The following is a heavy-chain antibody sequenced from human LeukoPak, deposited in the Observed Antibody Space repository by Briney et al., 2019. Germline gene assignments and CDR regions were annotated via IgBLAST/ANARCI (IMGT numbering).Heavy chain of an antibody. D-gene: IGHD3-22*01. Sequence: GRSLRLSCAASGFTFSSYAMHWVRQAPGKGLEWVAVISYDGSNKYYADSVKGRFTISRDNSKNTLYLQMNSLRAEDTAMYYCARASGGYYYDSSGYYNWGQGTLVTVSS. J-gene: IGHJ4*02. CDR1: GFTFSSYA. V-gene: IGHV3-30-3*01. CDR2: ISYDGSNK. CDR3: ARASGGYYYDSSGYYN.